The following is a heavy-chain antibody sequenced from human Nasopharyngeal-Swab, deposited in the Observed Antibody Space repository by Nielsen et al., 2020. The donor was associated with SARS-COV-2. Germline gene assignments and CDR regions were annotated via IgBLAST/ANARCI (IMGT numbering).Heavy chain of an antibody. CDR1: GGTFSRYA. Sequence: SVKVSCKASGGTFSRYAISWVRQAPGQGLEWMGGIIPIFGTANYAQKFQGRVTITADESTSTAYMELSSLRSEDTAVYCCARSGDYDFWSGHYGMDVWGQGTTVTVSS. V-gene: IGHV1-69*13. D-gene: IGHD3-3*01. CDR3: ARSGDYDFWSGHYGMDV. CDR2: IIPIFGTA. J-gene: IGHJ6*02.